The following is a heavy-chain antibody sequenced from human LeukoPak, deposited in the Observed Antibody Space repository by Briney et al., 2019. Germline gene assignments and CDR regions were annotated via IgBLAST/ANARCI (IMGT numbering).Heavy chain of an antibody. Sequence: PSQTLSLTCTVSSGSISIGSYYGSWIRQPAGKGLEWIGQISTSGSTNYNPSLKGRVTISVDTSKNQFSLKLNSVTAADTAVYYCARGYYYNMKWFDPWGQGTLVTVSS. CDR3: ARGYYYNMKWFDP. D-gene: IGHD3-10*01. CDR2: ISTSGST. J-gene: IGHJ5*02. CDR1: SGSISIGSYY. V-gene: IGHV4-61*09.